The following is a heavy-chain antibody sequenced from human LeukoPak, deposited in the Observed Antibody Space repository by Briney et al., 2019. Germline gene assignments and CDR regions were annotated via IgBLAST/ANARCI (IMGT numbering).Heavy chain of an antibody. CDR3: AIQPWGSGNNWYFDL. CDR1: GGTFSSYA. J-gene: IGHJ2*01. D-gene: IGHD7-27*01. V-gene: IGHV1-69*04. Sequence: SVKVSCKASGGTFSSYAISWVRQASGQGLEWMGRIIPILGIANYAQKFQGRVTITADKSTSTAYMELSSLRSDDTAVYYCAIQPWGSGNNWYFDLWGRGTLVTVSS. CDR2: IIPILGIA.